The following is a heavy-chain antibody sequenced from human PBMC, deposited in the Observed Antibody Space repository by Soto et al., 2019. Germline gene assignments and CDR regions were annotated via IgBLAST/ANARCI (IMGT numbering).Heavy chain of an antibody. D-gene: IGHD1-26*01. J-gene: IGHJ4*02. Sequence: GGSLRLSCAASGFTLSDHYMDWVRQAPGKGLEWVGRTRNKVNSYTTAYAASVKGRFTISRDDSKNSVHLQMNSLKTEDTAVYYCGRVNVGFKWAFDYWGQGTLVTVSS. V-gene: IGHV3-72*01. CDR3: GRVNVGFKWAFDY. CDR1: GFTLSDHY. CDR2: TRNKVNSYTT.